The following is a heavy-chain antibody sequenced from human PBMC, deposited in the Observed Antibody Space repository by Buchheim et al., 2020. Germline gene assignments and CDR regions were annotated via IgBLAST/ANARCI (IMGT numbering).Heavy chain of an antibody. D-gene: IGHD2-8*01. V-gene: IGHV3-33*01. J-gene: IGHJ4*02. CDR1: GFTFNRYG. CDR3: ARDNGNYRLDD. CDR2: IRYDGSNK. Sequence: QVQLVESGGGVVQPGMSLRLSCAASGFTFNRYGMHWVRQAPGKGLEWVAIIRYDGSNKYYADSVKGRFNISRDQSKNTVALQMNSLRAEDTAVYYCARDNGNYRLDDWGQGTL.